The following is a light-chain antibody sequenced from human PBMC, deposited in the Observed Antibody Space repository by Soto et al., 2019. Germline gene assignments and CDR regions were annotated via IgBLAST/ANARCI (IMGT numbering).Light chain of an antibody. CDR1: QSVSSSY. Sequence: EIVLTQSPGTLSLSPGERATLSCRASQSVSSSYLGWYQQKPGQAPRLLIYGASSRATGIPDRFSGSRSGTDFTLTISRLEPEDFAVYYCQQYCSSFSFTFGPGTKVDIK. V-gene: IGKV3-20*01. J-gene: IGKJ3*01. CDR3: QQYCSSFSFT. CDR2: GAS.